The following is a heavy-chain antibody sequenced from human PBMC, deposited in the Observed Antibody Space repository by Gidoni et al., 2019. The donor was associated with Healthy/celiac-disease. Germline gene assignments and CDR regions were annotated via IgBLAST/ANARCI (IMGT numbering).Heavy chain of an antibody. J-gene: IGHJ1*01. CDR3: ARPYYYDSSGRHPPQH. D-gene: IGHD3-22*01. Sequence: QVQLVESGGGVVQPGRSLRISCAASGFTFSSYGMHWVRQAPGKGLEWVAVIWYDGSNHYYAASVKGRFTISRDNSKNTLYLQMNSLRAEDTAVYYCARPYYYDSSGRHPPQHWGQGTLVTVSS. CDR1: GFTFSSYG. V-gene: IGHV3-33*01. CDR2: IWYDGSNH.